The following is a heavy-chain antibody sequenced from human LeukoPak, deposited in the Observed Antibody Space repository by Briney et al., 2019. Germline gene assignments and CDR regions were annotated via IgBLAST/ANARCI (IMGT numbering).Heavy chain of an antibody. D-gene: IGHD3-22*01. CDR1: GFTFNKAW. CDR2: IKSKNDGGTT. J-gene: IGHJ4*02. V-gene: IGHV3-15*01. CDR3: TTDVGVTYYYDSSGYYWPVY. Sequence: GGSLRLSCAASGFTFNKAWMRWVRQATGKGGEGVGRIKSKNDGGTTDYASPVKCRFTISRDYSNNTLYLQMNSLKTEDTAVYYCTTDVGVTYYYDSSGYYWPVYWGQGTLVTVSS.